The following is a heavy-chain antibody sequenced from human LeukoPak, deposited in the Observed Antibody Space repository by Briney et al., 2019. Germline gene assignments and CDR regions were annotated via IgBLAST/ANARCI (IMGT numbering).Heavy chain of an antibody. CDR3: AKADFWSSSSTFDY. CDR1: GFTFSSYG. Sequence: GGSLRLCCAASGFTFSSYGMHWVRQAPGKGLEWVAVIWYDGINKYYADSVKGRFTISRDNSKNTLYLQMNSLRAEDTAVYYCAKADFWSSSSTFDYWGQGTLVTVSS. CDR2: IWYDGINK. D-gene: IGHD3-3*01. J-gene: IGHJ4*02. V-gene: IGHV3-33*06.